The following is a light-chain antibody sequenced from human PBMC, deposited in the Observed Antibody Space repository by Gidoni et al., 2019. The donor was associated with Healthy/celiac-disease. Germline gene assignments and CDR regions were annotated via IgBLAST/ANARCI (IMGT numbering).Light chain of an antibody. J-gene: IGLJ3*02. CDR3: QAWDLR. CDR2: QDS. CDR1: KLGDKY. V-gene: IGLV3-1*01. Sequence: SYELTQPPSVSVSPGQTASITCSGDKLGDKYACWYQQKPGQSPVLVIYQDSKRPSGIPERFSGSNSGNTATLTISGTQAMDEADYYCQAWDLRFGGGTKLTVL.